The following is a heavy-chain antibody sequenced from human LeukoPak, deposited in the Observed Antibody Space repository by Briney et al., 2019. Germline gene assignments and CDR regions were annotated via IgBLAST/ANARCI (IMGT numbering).Heavy chain of an antibody. D-gene: IGHD3-16*02. J-gene: IGHJ5*02. CDR1: GYTFTGYY. Sequence: ASVKVSCKASGYTFTGYYMHWVRQAPGQGLEWMGWINPNSGGTNYAQKFQGRVTMTRDTSISTAYMELSRLRSDDTAVYYCARDYDYVWGSYRSGFWFDPWGQGTLVTVSS. CDR3: ARDYDYVWGSYRSGFWFDP. V-gene: IGHV1-2*02. CDR2: INPNSGGT.